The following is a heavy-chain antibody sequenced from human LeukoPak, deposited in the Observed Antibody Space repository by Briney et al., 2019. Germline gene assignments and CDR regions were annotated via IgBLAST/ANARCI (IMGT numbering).Heavy chain of an antibody. CDR1: GYTFTSYY. Sequence: ASVKVSCKASGYTFTSYYMHWVRQAPGQGLEWMGIINPSGGSTSYAQKFQGRVTMTRDMSTSTVYMELSSLRSEDTAVYYCASTRYSGYDWDYWGQGTLVTVSS. V-gene: IGHV1-46*01. D-gene: IGHD5-12*01. CDR2: INPSGGST. CDR3: ASTRYSGYDWDY. J-gene: IGHJ4*02.